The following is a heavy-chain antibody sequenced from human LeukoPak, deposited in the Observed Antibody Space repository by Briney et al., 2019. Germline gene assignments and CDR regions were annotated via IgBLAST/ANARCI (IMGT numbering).Heavy chain of an antibody. V-gene: IGHV3-48*04. CDR1: GFTFSDYS. CDR2: ISSSGSNK. Sequence: PGGSLRLSCAASGFTFSDYSLNWVRQAPGKGLEWISYISSSGSNKAYADSIEGRITISRDNGKNSLYLQMNSLRADDTAVYYCARTAFGWSQVGGNWFDPWGQGTLVTVSS. J-gene: IGHJ5*02. D-gene: IGHD6-19*01. CDR3: ARTAFGWSQVGGNWFDP.